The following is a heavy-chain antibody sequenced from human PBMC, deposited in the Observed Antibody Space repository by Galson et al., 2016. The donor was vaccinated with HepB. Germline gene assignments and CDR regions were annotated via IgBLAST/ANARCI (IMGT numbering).Heavy chain of an antibody. CDR1: GYSFTTYW. CDR2: IDPSDSYT. CDR3: VRPESGHTSSWPT. Sequence: QSGAEVKEPGESLRISCKGSGYSFTTYWITWVRQMPGKGLEWMGKIDPSDSYTNYSPPFQGHVTISADKSISTAYLQWSSLKASDTAMYYCVRPESGHTSSWPTWGQGTLVTVSS. V-gene: IGHV5-10-1*01. J-gene: IGHJ5*02. D-gene: IGHD6-13*01.